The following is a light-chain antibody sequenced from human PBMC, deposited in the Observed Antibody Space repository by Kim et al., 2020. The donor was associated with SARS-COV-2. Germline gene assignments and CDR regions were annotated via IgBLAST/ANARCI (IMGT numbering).Light chain of an antibody. CDR2: DDS. CDR3: QVWDGSSDHWV. CDR1: KIGDIS. V-gene: IGLV3-21*03. J-gene: IGLJ3*02. Sequence: APGKTARITCGGNKIGDISVHWYQQRPGQAPVLVISDDSDRPSGIPERFSGSNSGNTATLTISRVEAVDEADYYCQVWDGSSDHWVFGGGTKLTVL.